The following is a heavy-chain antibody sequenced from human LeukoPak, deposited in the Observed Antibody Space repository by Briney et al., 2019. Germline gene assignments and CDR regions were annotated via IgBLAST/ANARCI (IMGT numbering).Heavy chain of an antibody. V-gene: IGHV3-48*03. CDR2: ISSSGRTF. J-gene: IGHJ4*02. D-gene: IGHD2-15*01. CDR3: ARLHSSSGSCRDY. Sequence: PGGSLRLSCAASGFTFSSYEMNWVRQAPGKGLEWVSYISSSGRTFYYADSVKGRFTISRDNAKKSLYLQMNSLRDEDTAVYYCARLHSSSGSCRDYWGQGTLVTVSS. CDR1: GFTFSSYE.